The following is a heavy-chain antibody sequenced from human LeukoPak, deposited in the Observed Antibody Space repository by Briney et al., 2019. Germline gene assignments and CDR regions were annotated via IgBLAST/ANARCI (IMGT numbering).Heavy chain of an antibody. CDR3: AKDREDSSSPYYFDY. Sequence: PGASLRLSCAASGFTFSSYAMSWVRQAAGKGLEWVAAISGSGGSTYYADSVKGRFTISRDNSKNTLYLQMNSLRAEDTAVYYCAKDREDSSSPYYFDYWGQGTLVTVSS. J-gene: IGHJ4*02. D-gene: IGHD6-6*01. V-gene: IGHV3-23*01. CDR1: GFTFSSYA. CDR2: ISGSGGST.